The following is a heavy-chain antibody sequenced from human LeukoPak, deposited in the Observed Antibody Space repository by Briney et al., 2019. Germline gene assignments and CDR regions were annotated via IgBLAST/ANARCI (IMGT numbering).Heavy chain of an antibody. CDR3: AKRHCSSTSCTFDN. CDR1: GFTLSTYA. CDR2: ISYDGSNK. D-gene: IGHD2-2*01. J-gene: IGHJ4*02. V-gene: IGHV3-30-3*02. Sequence: GGSLRLSCAASGFTLSTYAMHWVRQAPGKGLEWVAVISYDGSNKYYADSVKGRFTISRDNSKSTLYLQMNSLRVEDTAVYFCAKRHCSSTSCTFDNWGQGTLVTVSS.